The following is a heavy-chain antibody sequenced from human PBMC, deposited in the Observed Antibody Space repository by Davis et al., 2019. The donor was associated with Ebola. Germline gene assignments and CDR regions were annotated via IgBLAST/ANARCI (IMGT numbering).Heavy chain of an antibody. J-gene: IGHJ5*02. CDR2: IYYSGST. V-gene: IGHV4-30-4*01. CDR3: ARGVHAVRGFDP. Sequence: PSETLSLTCTVSGGSISSGDYYWSWIRQPPGKGLEWIGYIYYSGSTYYNPSLKSRVTISVDTSKNQFSLKLSSVTAADTAVYYCARGVHAVRGFDPWGQGTLVTVSS. D-gene: IGHD4-11*01. CDR1: GGSISSGDYY.